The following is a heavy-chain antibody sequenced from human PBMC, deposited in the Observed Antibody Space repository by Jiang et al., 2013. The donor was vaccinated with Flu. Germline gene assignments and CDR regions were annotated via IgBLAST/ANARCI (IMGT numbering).Heavy chain of an antibody. CDR2: ISYSGST. V-gene: IGHV4-39*07. CDR1: GGSVSSSSYH. D-gene: IGHD6-19*01. Sequence: LLKPSETLSLTCTVSGGSVSSSSYHWVWIRQPPGKGLEWIGSISYSGSTYYSPSLKSRVTISMDTSKNDFSLELSSVTAADTALYYCARTKLAVAVDYWGQGTLVTVSS. CDR3: ARTKLAVAVDY. J-gene: IGHJ4*02.